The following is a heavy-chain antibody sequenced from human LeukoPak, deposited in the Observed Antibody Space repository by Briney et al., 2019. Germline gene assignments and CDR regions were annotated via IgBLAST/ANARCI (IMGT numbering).Heavy chain of an antibody. CDR2: INHSGST. Sequence: SETLSLTCAVYGGSLSGYHWSWVRQPPGKGLEWIGEINHSGSTYYNPSLKSRVTISVDTSKNQFSLKLSSVTAADTAVYYCARGRWSGAYYYYMDVWGKGTTVTVSS. CDR3: ARGRWSGAYYYYMDV. J-gene: IGHJ6*03. V-gene: IGHV4-34*01. D-gene: IGHD3-3*01. CDR1: GGSLSGYH.